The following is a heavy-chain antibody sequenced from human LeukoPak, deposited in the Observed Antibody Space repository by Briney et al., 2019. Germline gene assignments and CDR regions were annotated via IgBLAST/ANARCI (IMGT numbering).Heavy chain of an antibody. V-gene: IGHV4-59*08. D-gene: IGHD1-1*01. CDR2: IYYSGNT. Sequence: PSETLSLTCSVSGGSISNYYWTWIRQPPGKGLEWFGYIYYSGNTNYNPSLKSRVTISLDTSKNQLSLKLTSVTAADTAVYYCARCSRGTSVGMDVWGQGTTVTVSS. J-gene: IGHJ6*02. CDR3: ARCSRGTSVGMDV. CDR1: GGSISNYY.